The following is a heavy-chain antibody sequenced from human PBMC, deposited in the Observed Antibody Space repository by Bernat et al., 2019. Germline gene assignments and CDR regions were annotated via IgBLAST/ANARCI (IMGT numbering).Heavy chain of an antibody. V-gene: IGHV3-53*02. CDR3: ARAQGGGFWTQPAGWDY. J-gene: IGHJ4*02. CDR1: GFTVSTNY. D-gene: IGHD3/OR15-3a*01. Sequence: EVQLVETGGGLIQPGGSLRLSCAASGFTVSTNYMSWVRQAPGKGLEWVSAIYSGGNTYYAGSVKGRFDIPRDNSKTTLYLQMSSLRAEDTAVYYCARAQGGGFWTQPAGWDYWGQGTLVTVSS. CDR2: IYSGGNT.